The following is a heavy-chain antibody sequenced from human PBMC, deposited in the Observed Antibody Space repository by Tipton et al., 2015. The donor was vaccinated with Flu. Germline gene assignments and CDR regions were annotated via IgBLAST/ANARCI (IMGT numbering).Heavy chain of an antibody. D-gene: IGHD6-13*01. V-gene: IGHV3-21*01. J-gene: IGHJ4*02. CDR1: RSTFSTYW. Sequence: SLRLSCAVSRSTFSTYWMDWVRQAPGKGLEWLSSIGTTSGSIFYGDSVKGRFTISRDSVKNSVDLQMNSLTVEDAAVYYCSRAGSGWYELDFWGQGTLVTVSS. CDR3: SRAGSGWYELDF. CDR2: IGTTSGSI.